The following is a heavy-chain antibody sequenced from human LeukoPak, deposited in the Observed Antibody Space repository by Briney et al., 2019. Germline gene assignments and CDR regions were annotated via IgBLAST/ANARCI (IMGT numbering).Heavy chain of an antibody. Sequence: GGSLRLSCAASGFTFSSYWLSWVRQAPGKGLEGVANIKQDGSEKYYVDSVKGRFTISRDNAKNSLYLQMNSLRAEDTAVYYCARADWSAGDYYYYYDMDVWGKGTTVTVSS. CDR3: ARADWSAGDYYYYYDMDV. CDR1: GFTFSSYW. J-gene: IGHJ6*04. V-gene: IGHV3-7*03. CDR2: IKQDGSEK. D-gene: IGHD3-9*01.